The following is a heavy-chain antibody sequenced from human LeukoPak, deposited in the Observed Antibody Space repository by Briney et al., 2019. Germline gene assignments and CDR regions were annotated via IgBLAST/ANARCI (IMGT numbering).Heavy chain of an antibody. CDR1: GYTFTSYG. CDR2: ISAYNGNT. V-gene: IGHV1-18*01. D-gene: IGHD6-13*01. Sequence: ASVKVSCKASGYTFTSYGISWVRQAPGQGLEWMGWISAYNGNTNYAQKLQGRVTMTTATTTSTAYMERRSLRSDDAAVYYCARLISWYDSLDYWGQGTLVTVSS. J-gene: IGHJ4*02. CDR3: ARLISWYDSLDY.